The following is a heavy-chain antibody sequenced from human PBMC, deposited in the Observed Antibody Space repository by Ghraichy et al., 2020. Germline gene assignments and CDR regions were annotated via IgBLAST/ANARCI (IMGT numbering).Heavy chain of an antibody. D-gene: IGHD6-6*01. Sequence: GGSLRLSCAASGFTFSSYWMSWVRQAPGKGLEWVANIKQDGSEKYYVDSVKGRFTISRDNAKNSLYLQMNSLRAEDTAVYYCARARSMAAFDAFDIWGQGTMVTVSS. J-gene: IGHJ3*02. CDR2: IKQDGSEK. CDR3: ARARSMAAFDAFDI. CDR1: GFTFSSYW. V-gene: IGHV3-7*01.